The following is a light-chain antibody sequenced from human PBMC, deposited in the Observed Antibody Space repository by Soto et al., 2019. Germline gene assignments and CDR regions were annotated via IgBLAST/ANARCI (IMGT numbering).Light chain of an antibody. CDR3: RSYTSTATYV. CDR1: SSDVGGYDY. J-gene: IGLJ1*01. Sequence: QSALAQPASVSGSPGQSIAISCAGNSSDVGGYDYVSWYQQHPDKAPKLILYDVSNRPSGISFRFSGSKSGNTASLTISGLQAEDEADYYCRSYTSTATYVFGTGTKVTAL. V-gene: IGLV2-14*03. CDR2: DVS.